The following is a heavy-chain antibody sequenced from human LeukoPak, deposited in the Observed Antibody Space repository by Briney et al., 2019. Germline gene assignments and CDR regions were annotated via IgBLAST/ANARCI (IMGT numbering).Heavy chain of an antibody. CDR1: GYTFTSYD. CDR3: ARGRGYDYVWGSYRYPHTFDY. CDR2: MNPNSGNT. V-gene: IGHV1-8*01. D-gene: IGHD3-16*02. J-gene: IGHJ4*02. Sequence: ASVKVSCKASGYTFTSYDINWVRQATGQGLEWMGWMNPNSGNTGYAQKFQGRVTMTRNTSISTAHMELSSLRSEDTAVYYCARGRGYDYVWGSYRYPHTFDYWGQGTLVTVSS.